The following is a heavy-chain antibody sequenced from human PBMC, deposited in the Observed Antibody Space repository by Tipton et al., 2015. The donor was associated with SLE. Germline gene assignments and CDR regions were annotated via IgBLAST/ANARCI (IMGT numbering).Heavy chain of an antibody. J-gene: IGHJ2*01. V-gene: IGHV4-34*01. D-gene: IGHD6-13*01. CDR2: INHSGST. Sequence: TLSLTCAVYGGSFSDYYWSWIRQPPGKGLEWIGEINHSGSTNYNPSLKSGVTISVDTSKNQFSLKLSSVTAADTAVYYCASRGAAAAPGWYFDLWGRGTLVTVSS. CDR1: GGSFSDYY. CDR3: ASRGAAAAPGWYFDL.